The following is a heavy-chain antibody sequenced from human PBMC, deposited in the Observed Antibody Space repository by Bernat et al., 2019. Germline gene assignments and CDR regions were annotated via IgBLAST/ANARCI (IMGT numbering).Heavy chain of an antibody. V-gene: IGHV1-18*01. CDR3: ARDMAVPEHDCSSTSCNYYYYGMDV. D-gene: IGHD2-2*01. CDR2: ISAYNGNT. Sequence: QVQLVQSGAEVKKPGASVKVSCKASGYTFTSYGISWVRQAPGQGLEWMGWISAYNGNTNYAQKLQGRVTMTTDTSTSTAYMELRSLRSDDTAVYYCARDMAVPEHDCSSTSCNYYYYGMDVWGQGTTVTVSS. CDR1: GYTFTSYG. J-gene: IGHJ6*02.